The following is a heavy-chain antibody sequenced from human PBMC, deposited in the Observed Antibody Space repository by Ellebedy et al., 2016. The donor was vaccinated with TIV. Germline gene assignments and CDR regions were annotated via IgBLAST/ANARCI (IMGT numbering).Heavy chain of an antibody. Sequence: SETLSLXXAVYGGSFSGYYWSWIRQPPGKGLEWIGEINHSGSTNYNPSLKSRVTISVDTSKNQFSLKLSSVTAADTAVYYCARGGMTRDGMDVWGQGTTVTVSS. CDR2: INHSGST. CDR3: ARGGMTRDGMDV. V-gene: IGHV4-34*01. J-gene: IGHJ6*02. CDR1: GGSFSGYY. D-gene: IGHD4-11*01.